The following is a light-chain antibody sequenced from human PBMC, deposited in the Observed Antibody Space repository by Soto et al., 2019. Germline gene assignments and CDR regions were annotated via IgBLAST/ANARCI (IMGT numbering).Light chain of an antibody. CDR2: GAS. V-gene: IGKV3-20*01. CDR3: QQYGTSPLIT. J-gene: IGKJ5*01. CDR1: QSVSSNY. Sequence: ENVWTQSPGTLSLSPGERATLSCSSSQSVSSNYLAWYQQRPGQAPRLLIYGASSRAAGIPDRFSGSGSGTDFTLTIRRVEPEDFAVYYCQQYGTSPLITFGQGTLLEIK.